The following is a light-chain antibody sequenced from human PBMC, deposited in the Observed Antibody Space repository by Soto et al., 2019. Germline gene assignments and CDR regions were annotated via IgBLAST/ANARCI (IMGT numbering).Light chain of an antibody. CDR1: HSDVGRFNL. Sequence: QCVLTQPASVSGSAGQSITISCPGTHSDVGRFNLVSWYQHHPQKAPKLIIFGVTERPSGISNRFSASKSGNTASLTISGLQAEDEADYYCCTYATGGTYVFGTGTKVTVL. CDR3: CTYATGGTYV. J-gene: IGLJ1*01. V-gene: IGLV2-23*02. CDR2: GVT.